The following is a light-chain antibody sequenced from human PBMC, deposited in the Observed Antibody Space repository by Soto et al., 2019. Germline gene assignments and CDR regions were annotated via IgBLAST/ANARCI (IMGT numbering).Light chain of an antibody. CDR3: QQYNHLPT. J-gene: IGKJ1*01. CDR1: QSGSIY. Sequence: SPGTVSLYKGERATLSCRASQSGSIYLAWYQQKPGQAPRLLIYGASTRATDIPAGFSGSGSGTEFTLTISSLQSDDFPVYYCQQYNHLPTFGQVANVDI. V-gene: IGKV3-15*01. CDR2: GAS.